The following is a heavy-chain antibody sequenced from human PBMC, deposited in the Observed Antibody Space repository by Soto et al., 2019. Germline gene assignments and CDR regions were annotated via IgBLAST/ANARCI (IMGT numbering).Heavy chain of an antibody. V-gene: IGHV4-4*07. D-gene: IGHD3-10*01. J-gene: IGHJ6*02. Sequence: SETLSLPCTVSGGSISSYYWSWIRQPAGKGLEWIGRIYTSGSTNYNPSLKSRVTMSVDASKNQFSLKLSSVTAADTAVYYCARESFEGWFGELGIRYYGMDVWGQGTTLTVTS. CDR1: GGSISSYY. CDR3: ARESFEGWFGELGIRYYGMDV. CDR2: IYTSGST.